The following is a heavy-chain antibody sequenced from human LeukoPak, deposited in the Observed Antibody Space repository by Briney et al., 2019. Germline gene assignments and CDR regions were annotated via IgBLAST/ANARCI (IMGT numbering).Heavy chain of an antibody. CDR2: ISNDGTAT. V-gene: IGHV3-74*01. CDR1: GFTFSSYW. D-gene: IGHD1-7*01. CDR3: ARDNNWNYPDF. J-gene: IGHJ4*02. Sequence: SGGSLRLSCAAPGFTFSSYWMHWVRQAPGKGLVWVSRISNDGTATRYADSVKGRFTISRDNAKNTLFLQMNSLRAEDTAVYYCARDNNWNYPDFWGQGTLVTVSS.